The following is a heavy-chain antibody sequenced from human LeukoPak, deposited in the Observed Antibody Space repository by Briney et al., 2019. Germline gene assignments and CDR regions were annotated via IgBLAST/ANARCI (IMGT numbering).Heavy chain of an antibody. CDR3: ATNYGSGSYRHNGNYMDV. J-gene: IGHJ6*03. CDR2: MNPNSGNT. V-gene: IGHV1-8*03. D-gene: IGHD3-10*01. Sequence: GASVKVSCKASGYTFSSYDINWVRQATGQGLEWVGWMNPNSGNTGYAQKFQGRVTITRNTSISTAYMELSSLRSEDTAVYYCATNYGSGSYRHNGNYMDVWGKGTTVTVSS. CDR1: GYTFSSYD.